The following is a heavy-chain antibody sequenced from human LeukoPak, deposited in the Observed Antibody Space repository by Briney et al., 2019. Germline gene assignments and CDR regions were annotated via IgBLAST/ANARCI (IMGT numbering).Heavy chain of an antibody. Sequence: PGGSLRLSCTVSGFNFSDFWMNWVRQAPGKGLVWVASMKHDGTEKYYVDSVKGRFSISRDNVKKPLYLQMNSLRVEDTAVYYWARAVILSFDYWGQGTLVTVSS. CDR3: ARAVILSFDY. V-gene: IGHV3-7*01. CDR1: GFNFSDFW. D-gene: IGHD2-21*01. J-gene: IGHJ4*02. CDR2: MKHDGTEK.